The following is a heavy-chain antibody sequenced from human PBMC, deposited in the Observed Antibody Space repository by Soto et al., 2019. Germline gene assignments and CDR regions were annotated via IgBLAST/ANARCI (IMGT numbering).Heavy chain of an antibody. CDR1: GFTFSSYA. D-gene: IGHD3-10*01. V-gene: IGHV3-23*01. CDR3: AKDPAILWFGELSVDY. CDR2: ISGSGGST. J-gene: IGHJ4*02. Sequence: GGSLRLSCAASGFTFSSYAMSWVRQAPGKGLEWVSAISGSGGSTYYADSVKGRFTISRDNSKNTLYLQMNSLRAEDTVVYYCAKDPAILWFGELSVDYWGQGTLVTVSS.